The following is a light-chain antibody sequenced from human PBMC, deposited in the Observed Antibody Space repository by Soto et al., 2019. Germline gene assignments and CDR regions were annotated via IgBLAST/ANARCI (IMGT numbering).Light chain of an antibody. V-gene: IGKV1-39*01. CDR3: QQSYNTPLT. CDR2: DAS. J-gene: IGKJ1*01. CDR1: QTIGTY. Sequence: IEVTQSPSSLAASLGDRVTITFRSSQTIGTYVNWYRQKSGEAPEPLIYDASTLQSGVPSRFRGGASATDFTLTISSLQLDDFATYYCQQSYNTPLTFGQGTKVDIK.